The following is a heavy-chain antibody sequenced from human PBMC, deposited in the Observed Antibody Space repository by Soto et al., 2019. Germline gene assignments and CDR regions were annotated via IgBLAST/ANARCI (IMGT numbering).Heavy chain of an antibody. J-gene: IGHJ6*02. D-gene: IGHD3-16*01. Sequence: SETLSLTCTVSGGSISSSSYYWGWIRQPPGKGLEWIGSIYYSGSTYYNPSLKSRVTISVDTSKNQFSLKLSSVTAADTAVYYCARQVGAGRHSYYYYYYGMDVWGQGTTVTVSS. V-gene: IGHV4-39*01. CDR3: ARQVGAGRHSYYYYYYGMDV. CDR1: GGSISSSSYY. CDR2: IYYSGST.